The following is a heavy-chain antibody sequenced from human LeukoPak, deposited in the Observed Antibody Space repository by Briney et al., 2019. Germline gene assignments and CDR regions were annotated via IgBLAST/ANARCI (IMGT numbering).Heavy chain of an antibody. CDR3: ARQGYDILTGPTPVDY. CDR1: GSSFTNYW. V-gene: IGHV5-51*01. CDR2: IYPGDSDT. Sequence: GSSLDFSRKGSGSSFTNYWIGWLRPLPEKGQELVGIIYPGDSDTRYSPSFQGQVTISADKSISTAYLQWSSLKASDTAMYYCARQGYDILTGPTPVDYWGQGTLVTVSS. J-gene: IGHJ4*02. D-gene: IGHD3-9*01.